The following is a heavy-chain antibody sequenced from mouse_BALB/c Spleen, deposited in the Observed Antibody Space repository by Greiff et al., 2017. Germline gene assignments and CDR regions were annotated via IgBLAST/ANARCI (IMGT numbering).Heavy chain of an antibody. J-gene: IGHJ1*01. D-gene: IGHD2-1*01. Sequence: EVQLQQSGPELVKPGASVKMSCKASGYTFTSYVMHWVKQKPGQGLEWIGYINPYNDGTKYNEKFKGKATLTSDKSSSTAYMELSSLTSEDSAVYYCAREGALGNYGYFDVWGAGTTVTVSS. CDR2: INPYNDGT. CDR1: GYTFTSYV. CDR3: AREGALGNYGYFDV. V-gene: IGHV1-14*01.